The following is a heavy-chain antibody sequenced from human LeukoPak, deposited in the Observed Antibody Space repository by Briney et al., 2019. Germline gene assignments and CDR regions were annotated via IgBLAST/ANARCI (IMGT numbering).Heavy chain of an antibody. Sequence: ASETLSLTCSVSGGSISTYYWSWIRQPPGKGLEWIGYIYYSGSTNYNPSLKSRVTISADTSKNQFSLRQSSVTAADTAVYYCARGLLYYDYWGQGTLVTVSS. V-gene: IGHV4-59*01. CDR3: ARGLLYYDY. CDR2: IYYSGST. D-gene: IGHD1-26*01. CDR1: GGSISTYY. J-gene: IGHJ4*02.